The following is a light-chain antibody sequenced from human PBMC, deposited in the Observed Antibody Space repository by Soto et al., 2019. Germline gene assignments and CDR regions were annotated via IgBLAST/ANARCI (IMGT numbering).Light chain of an antibody. Sequence: EIVMTQSPATLSVSPGERATLSCRASQSLTRNLAWYQQKPGQAPRLLIYDASTRAADTPARFTGSGSGTDFTLTISSLEPEDFAVYYCQQRSNWPPITFGQGTRLEIK. V-gene: IGKV3-11*01. CDR3: QQRSNWPPIT. CDR2: DAS. CDR1: QSLTRN. J-gene: IGKJ5*01.